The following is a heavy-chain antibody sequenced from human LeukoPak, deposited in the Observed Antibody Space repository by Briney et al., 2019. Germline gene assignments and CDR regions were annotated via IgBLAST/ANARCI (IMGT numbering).Heavy chain of an antibody. Sequence: ASVKVSCKASGGTFSSYAISWVRQAPGQGLEWMGGIIPIFGTANYAQKFQGRVTITTDESTSTAYMELSSLRSEDTAVYCCARGGLGTSPKHLDAFDIWGQGTMVTVSS. CDR1: GGTFSSYA. J-gene: IGHJ3*02. CDR2: IIPIFGTA. V-gene: IGHV1-69*05. D-gene: IGHD3-10*01. CDR3: ARGGLGTSPKHLDAFDI.